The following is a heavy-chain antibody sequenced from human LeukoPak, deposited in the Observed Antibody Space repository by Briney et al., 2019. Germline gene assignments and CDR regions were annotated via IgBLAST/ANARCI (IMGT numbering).Heavy chain of an antibody. V-gene: IGHV3-23*01. CDR2: ISGSGGST. CDR1: GFTFSSYA. CDR3: AKDLFGGPDAFDI. Sequence: GGSLRLSCAASGFTFSSYAMSWVRQAPGKGLEWVSAISGSGGSTYYADSVKGRFTISRDNSKNTLYLQMNSLRAEDTVVYYCAKDLFGGPDAFDIWGQGTMVTVSS. J-gene: IGHJ3*02. D-gene: IGHD3-3*01.